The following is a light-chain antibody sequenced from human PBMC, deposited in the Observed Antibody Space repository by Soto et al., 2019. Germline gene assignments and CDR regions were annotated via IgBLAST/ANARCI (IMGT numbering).Light chain of an antibody. CDR1: QSVRSN. J-gene: IGKJ5*01. CDR3: QQYNNWPPIT. V-gene: IGKV3-15*01. CDR2: GAS. Sequence: VMEKSPSDVYDSKRVRVTLSWRSSQSVRSNLAWYQQKPGQSPRLLIYGASTRATGIPARFSGSGSGTEFTLTISSLQSEDFAVYYCQQYNNWPPITVGQGTRLEIK.